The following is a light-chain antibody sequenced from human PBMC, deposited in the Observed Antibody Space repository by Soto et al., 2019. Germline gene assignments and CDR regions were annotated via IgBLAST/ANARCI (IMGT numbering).Light chain of an antibody. CDR1: QSVTSTY. Sequence: EIVLTQSPGTLSLSPGERATLSCRASQSVTSTYLGWYQQKPGQAPRILMYGVSVRATGIPDRFSGSGSGTDFTLTISRLEPEDFAVYYCQQYGSSHHPTTFGQGKRLEIK. J-gene: IGKJ5*01. CDR2: GVS. V-gene: IGKV3-20*01. CDR3: QQYGSSHHPTT.